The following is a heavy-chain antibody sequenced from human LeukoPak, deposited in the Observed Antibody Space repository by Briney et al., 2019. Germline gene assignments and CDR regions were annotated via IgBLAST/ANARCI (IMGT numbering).Heavy chain of an antibody. D-gene: IGHD2-2*01. Sequence: SVKVSCKASGGTFSSYAISWVRQAPGQGLEWMGRIIPIFGTANYAQKFQGRVTITTDESTSTAYMELSSLRSEDTAVYYCARDPAPGLTVPAAMAVPQPFDPWGQGTLVTVSS. CDR3: ARDPAPGLTVPAAMAVPQPFDP. CDR2: IIPIFGTA. CDR1: GGTFSSYA. J-gene: IGHJ5*02. V-gene: IGHV1-69*05.